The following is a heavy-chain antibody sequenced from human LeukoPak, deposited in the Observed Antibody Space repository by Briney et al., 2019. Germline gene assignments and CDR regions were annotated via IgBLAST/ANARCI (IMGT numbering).Heavy chain of an antibody. D-gene: IGHD6-6*01. CDR2: MNTNSGKT. J-gene: IGHJ5*02. Sequence: GASVKVSCKASGYTFTSYDINWVRQATGQGLELMGWMNTNSGKTAYAQKFQGRDTMTRNTSISTAYMELSSLRSEDPAVYYCARGRGSSSSWGQGTLVTVSS. CDR1: GYTFTSYD. CDR3: ARGRGSSSS. V-gene: IGHV1-8*01.